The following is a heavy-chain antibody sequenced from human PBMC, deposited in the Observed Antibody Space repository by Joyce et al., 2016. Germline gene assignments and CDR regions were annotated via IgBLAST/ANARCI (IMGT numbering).Heavy chain of an antibody. D-gene: IGHD3-9*01. J-gene: IGHJ5*01. CDR2: IADTGST. CDR1: GDATSSGDFY. Sequence: QVQLQESGPGLVKPSQTVSLTYTLSGDATSSGDFYWTWIRQSPGKGLEWIGYIADTGSTDYNPSLKSRLTIALDTSKNQVSLKLTSVTAADTAVYYCARNRYFDWLASWGQGTLVTVSS. CDR3: ARNRYFDWLAS. V-gene: IGHV4-30-4*01.